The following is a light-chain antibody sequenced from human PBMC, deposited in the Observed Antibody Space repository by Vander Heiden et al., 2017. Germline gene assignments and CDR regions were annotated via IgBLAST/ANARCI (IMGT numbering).Light chain of an antibody. CDR2: AAS. CDR3: QQLNSYPLT. J-gene: IGKJ4*01. CDR1: QGSSSY. V-gene: IGKV1-9*01. Sequence: DIQLTQSPSFLSASVGDRVTITCRASQGSSSYLAWYQQKPGEAPKLLIYAASTLQSGVPSRFSGSGSGTEFTLTISSLQPEDFATYYCQQLNSYPLTFGGGTKVEIK.